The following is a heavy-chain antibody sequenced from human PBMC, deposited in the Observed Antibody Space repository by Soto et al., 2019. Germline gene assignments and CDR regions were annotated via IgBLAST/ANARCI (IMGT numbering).Heavy chain of an antibody. J-gene: IGHJ5*02. CDR3: ARAGYRSSTSCSNWFDP. CDR1: GYTFTSYA. D-gene: IGHD2-2*01. V-gene: IGHV1-3*01. Sequence: GASVKVSCKASGYTFTSYAMHWVRQAPGQRLEWMGWINAGNGNTKYSQKFQGRVTITRDTSASTAYMELSSLRSEDTAVYYCARAGYRSSTSCSNWFDPWGQGTLVTVSS. CDR2: INAGNGNT.